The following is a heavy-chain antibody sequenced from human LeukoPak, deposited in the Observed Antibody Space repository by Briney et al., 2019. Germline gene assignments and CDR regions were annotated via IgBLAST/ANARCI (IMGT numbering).Heavy chain of an antibody. J-gene: IGHJ4*02. CDR3: ARGQPRISVADY. CDR1: GYTFTSYG. D-gene: IGHD6-19*01. Sequence: ASVKVSCKASGYTFTSYGINWVRQAPGQGLEGMGWISAYNGNTNYAQKFQGRVTVTTDTSTSTAYMELRSLRSDDTAVYYCARGQPRISVADYWGQGTLVTVSS. CDR2: ISAYNGNT. V-gene: IGHV1-18*01.